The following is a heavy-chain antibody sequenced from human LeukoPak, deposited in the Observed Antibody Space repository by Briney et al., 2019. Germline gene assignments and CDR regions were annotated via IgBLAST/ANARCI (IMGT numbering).Heavy chain of an antibody. Sequence: SQTLSLTCAISGDSVSSNSAAWNWIRQSPSRGLEWLGRTYYRSKWYNDYAVSVKSRITINSDTSKNQFSLQLNSVTPEDTAVYYCARAGMDWNYQLFYYYYMDVWGKGTTVTVSS. CDR2: TYYRSKWYN. CDR3: ARAGMDWNYQLFYYYYMDV. J-gene: IGHJ6*03. D-gene: IGHD1-7*01. CDR1: GDSVSSNSAA. V-gene: IGHV6-1*01.